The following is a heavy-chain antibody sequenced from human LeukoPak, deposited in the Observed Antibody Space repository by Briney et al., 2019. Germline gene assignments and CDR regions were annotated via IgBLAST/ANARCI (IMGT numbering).Heavy chain of an antibody. CDR1: GFIFSNYW. CDR2: IKQDGSET. D-gene: IGHD3-10*01. CDR3: ARDGYYGSGSYPRGYYMDV. J-gene: IGHJ6*03. V-gene: IGHV3-7*01. Sequence: GGSLRLSCATSGFIFSNYWMSWVRQAPGKGLEWVANIKQDGSETYYVDSVKGRFTISRDDAKNSLYLQMNSLRAEDTAVYYCARDGYYGSGSYPRGYYMDVWGKGTTVTISS.